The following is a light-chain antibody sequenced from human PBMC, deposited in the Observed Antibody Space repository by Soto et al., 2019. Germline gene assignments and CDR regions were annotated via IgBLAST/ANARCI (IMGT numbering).Light chain of an antibody. V-gene: IGLV2-14*01. CDR3: SSYTSSSTRV. J-gene: IGLJ3*02. Sequence: SALTQPASVSGSPGQSITISCTGTSSDVGGYNYVSWYQQHPGKAPKLMIYEVSNRPSGVSNRFSGSKSGKTASLTISGLQAEDEADYYCSSYTSSSTRVFGGGT. CDR2: EVS. CDR1: SSDVGGYNY.